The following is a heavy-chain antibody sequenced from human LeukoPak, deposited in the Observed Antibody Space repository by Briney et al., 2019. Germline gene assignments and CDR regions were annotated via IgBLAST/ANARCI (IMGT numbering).Heavy chain of an antibody. D-gene: IGHD4-11*01. Sequence: GGSLRLSCAASGFTFSSYSMNWVRQAPGKGLEWVSYISSSSSTIYYADSVKGRFTISRDNAKNSLYLQMNSLRAEDTAVYYCARGFAVKPEESWFDPWGQGTLVTVSS. V-gene: IGHV3-48*04. J-gene: IGHJ5*02. CDR3: ARGFAVKPEESWFDP. CDR1: GFTFSSYS. CDR2: ISSSSSTI.